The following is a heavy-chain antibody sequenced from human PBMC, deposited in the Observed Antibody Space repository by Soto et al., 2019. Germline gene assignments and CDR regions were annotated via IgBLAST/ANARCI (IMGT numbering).Heavy chain of an antibody. CDR2: IGSGDT. Sequence: QVQLVRSGATQEKPGASVKVSCEAFGYSFDSYAYSWVRQAPGQGLEWMGRIGSGDTNYAQKLQGTVTMTTDTSTNTAYMELRSLRSDDTALYYCARENDPYGFDLWGQGTMVTVSS. CDR1: GYSFDSYA. J-gene: IGHJ3*01. V-gene: IGHV1-18*01. CDR3: ARENDPYGFDL.